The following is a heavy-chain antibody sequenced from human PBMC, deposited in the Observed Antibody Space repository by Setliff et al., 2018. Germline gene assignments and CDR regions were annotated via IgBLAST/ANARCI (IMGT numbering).Heavy chain of an antibody. CDR3: ARDPTTYYDILTGSSSRRYGMDV. Sequence: ASVKVSCQASGHTFTSYYMHWVRQAPGQGLEWMGIINPSGGSTSYAQKFQGRVTMTRDTSTSTVYMELSSLRSEDTAVYYCARDPTTYYDILTGSSSRRYGMDVWGQGTTVTVSS. D-gene: IGHD3-9*01. V-gene: IGHV1-46*01. CDR1: GHTFTSYY. CDR2: INPSGGST. J-gene: IGHJ6*02.